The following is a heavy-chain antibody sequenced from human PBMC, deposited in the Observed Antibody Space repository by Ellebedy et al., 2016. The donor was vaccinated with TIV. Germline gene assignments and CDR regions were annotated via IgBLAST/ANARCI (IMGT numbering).Heavy chain of an antibody. CDR1: GFTFSHYW. CDR2: IKQDGGEI. CDR3: ARRYFDY. V-gene: IGHV3-7*03. Sequence: GESLKISCGTSGFTFSHYWMTWVRQAPGKGLEWVANIKQDGGEIYYVDSVKGRFTISRGNAKNSLYLQMNGLRAEDTAVYYCARRYFDYWGQGTLVTVSS. J-gene: IGHJ4*02.